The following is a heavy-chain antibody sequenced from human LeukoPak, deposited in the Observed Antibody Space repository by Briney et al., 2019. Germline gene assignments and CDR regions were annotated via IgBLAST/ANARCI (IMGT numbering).Heavy chain of an antibody. D-gene: IGHD3-22*01. J-gene: IGHJ3*02. CDR1: GGFISSYY. CDR3: ARPLVDSSGYYPDAFDI. CDR2: IYYSGST. V-gene: IGHV4-59*08. Sequence: SETLSLTCTVSGGFISSYYWSWIRQPPGKGLEWIGYIYYSGSTNYNPSLKSRVTISVDTSKNQFSLKLSSVTAADTAVYYCARPLVDSSGYYPDAFDIWGQGTMVTVSS.